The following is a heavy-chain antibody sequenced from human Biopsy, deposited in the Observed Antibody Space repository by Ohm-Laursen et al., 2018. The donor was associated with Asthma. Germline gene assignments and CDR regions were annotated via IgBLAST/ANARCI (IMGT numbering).Heavy chain of an antibody. CDR2: IYYSGTT. J-gene: IGHJ6*02. Sequence: TLSLTCGLSSGSGGHMRSGNYYWGWIRQPPGKGLEWIGSIYYSGTTYYSPSLESRVTVSADTPKNQFSLKLTSVTAADTAVYYCVRGSSSWHHGPFHYYYGLDVWGQGTTATVSS. CDR3: VRGSSSWHHGPFHYYYGLDV. V-gene: IGHV4-39*01. CDR1: SGSGGHMRSGNYY. D-gene: IGHD6-13*01.